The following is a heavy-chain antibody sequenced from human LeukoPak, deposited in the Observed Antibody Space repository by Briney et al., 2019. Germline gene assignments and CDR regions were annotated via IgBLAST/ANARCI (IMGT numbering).Heavy chain of an antibody. CDR1: GGSISSYY. V-gene: IGHV4-59*01. D-gene: IGHD1-14*01. J-gene: IGHJ4*02. CDR3: ARFDPRPTTYYFDY. Sequence: SETLSLTCTVSGGSISSYYWSWIRQPPGKGLEWIGYIYYSGSTNYNPSLKSRVTISVDTSKNQFSLKLSSVTAADTAVYYCARFDPRPTTYYFDYWGQGTLVTVSS. CDR2: IYYSGST.